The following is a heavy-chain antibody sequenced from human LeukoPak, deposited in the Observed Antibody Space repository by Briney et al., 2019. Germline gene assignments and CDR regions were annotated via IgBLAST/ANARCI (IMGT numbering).Heavy chain of an antibody. V-gene: IGHV1-46*01. CDR1: GYTFTSYY. CDR3: ARDSSSPRAFDI. CDR2: INPSGGST. J-gene: IGHJ3*02. Sequence: GASVKVSCKASGYTFTSYYMHWVRQAPGQGPEWMGIINPSGGSTSYAQKFQGRVTMTRDMSTSTVYMELSSLRSEDTAVYYCARDSSSPRAFDIWGQGTMVTVSS. D-gene: IGHD6-6*01.